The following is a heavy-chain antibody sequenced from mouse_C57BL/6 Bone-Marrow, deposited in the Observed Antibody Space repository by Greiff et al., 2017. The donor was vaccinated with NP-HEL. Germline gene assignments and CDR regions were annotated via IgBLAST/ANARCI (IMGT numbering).Heavy chain of an antibody. Sequence: VQLQQSGPELVKPGASVKISCKASGYAFSSSWMNWVKQRPGKGLEWIGRIYPGDGDTNYNGKFKGKATLTADKSSSTAYMQLSSLTSEDSAVYFCARIYYGSSYGDYFDYWGQGTTLTVSS. V-gene: IGHV1-82*01. D-gene: IGHD1-1*01. CDR1: GYAFSSSW. J-gene: IGHJ2*01. CDR2: IYPGDGDT. CDR3: ARIYYGSSYGDYFDY.